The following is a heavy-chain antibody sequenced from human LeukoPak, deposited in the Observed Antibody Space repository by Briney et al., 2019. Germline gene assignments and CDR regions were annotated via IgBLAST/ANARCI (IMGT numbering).Heavy chain of an antibody. Sequence: ASVKVSCKASGYTFTSYGISWVRQAPGQGLEWMGWISAYNGNTNYAQKLQGRVTMTTDTSTNTAYMELRSLRSDDTAVYYCARLMFYDFWSGYYFAAFDIWGQGTMVAVSS. J-gene: IGHJ3*02. CDR3: ARLMFYDFWSGYYFAAFDI. CDR2: ISAYNGNT. V-gene: IGHV1-18*01. D-gene: IGHD3-3*01. CDR1: GYTFTSYG.